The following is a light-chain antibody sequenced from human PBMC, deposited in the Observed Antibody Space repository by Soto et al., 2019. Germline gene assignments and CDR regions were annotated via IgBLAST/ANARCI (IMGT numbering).Light chain of an antibody. V-gene: IGKV1-39*01. J-gene: IGKJ5*01. CDR1: QSISSY. CDR3: QQSYSTPVT. Sequence: IPMTPSPSSPSSSVGGRVTIPFRASQSISSYLNWYQQKPGKAPKLLIYAASSLQSGVPSRFSGGGSGTDFTLTISSLQPEDFATYYCQQSYSTPVTFGQGTRLEIK. CDR2: AAS.